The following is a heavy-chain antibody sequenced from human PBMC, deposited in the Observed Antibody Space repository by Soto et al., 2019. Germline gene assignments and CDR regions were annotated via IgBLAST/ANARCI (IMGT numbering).Heavy chain of an antibody. CDR1: GFTFSSYA. CDR2: ISYDGSNK. Sequence: GGSLRLSCAASGFTFSSYAMHWVRQAPGKGLEWVAVISYDGSNKYYADSVKGRFTISRDNSKNTLYLQMNSLRAEDTAVYYCARDVFLTGYYKRPYNWFDPWGQGTLVTSPQ. J-gene: IGHJ5*02. V-gene: IGHV3-30-3*01. D-gene: IGHD3-9*01. CDR3: ARDVFLTGYYKRPYNWFDP.